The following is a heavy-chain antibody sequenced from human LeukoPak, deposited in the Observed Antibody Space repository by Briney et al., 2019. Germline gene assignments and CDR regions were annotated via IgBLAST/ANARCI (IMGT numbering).Heavy chain of an antibody. V-gene: IGHV4-30-2*01. J-gene: IGHJ4*02. CDR1: GGSISSGGYY. Sequence: SQTLSLTCTVSGGSISSGGYYWSWIRQPPGKGLEWIGYIYHSGSTYYNPSLKSRVTISVDRSKNQFSLKLSSVTAADTAVYYCARSAARPPYCFDYWGQGTLVTVSS. D-gene: IGHD6-6*01. CDR2: IYHSGST. CDR3: ARSAARPPYCFDY.